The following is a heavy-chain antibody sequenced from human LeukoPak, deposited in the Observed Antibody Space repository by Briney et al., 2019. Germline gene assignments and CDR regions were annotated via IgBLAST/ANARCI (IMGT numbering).Heavy chain of an antibody. D-gene: IGHD3-22*01. Sequence: PGESLKISCQGSGYSFASYWISWVRQMPGKGLEWMGKIDPSDSYTNYSPSFQGHVTISADKSVNTAYLQWSSLRASDTAMYYCARLPMTLNYFDYCGQGTLVTVSS. V-gene: IGHV5-10-1*01. J-gene: IGHJ4*02. CDR2: IDPSDSYT. CDR1: GYSFASYW. CDR3: ARLPMTLNYFDY.